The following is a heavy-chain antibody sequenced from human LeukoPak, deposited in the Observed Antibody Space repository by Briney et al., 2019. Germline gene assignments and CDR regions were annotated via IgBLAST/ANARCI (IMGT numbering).Heavy chain of an antibody. CDR3: ARGITYYYDSSGYYY. CDR1: GFTFSSYA. V-gene: IGHV4-34*01. Sequence: PGGSLRLSCAASGFTFSSYAMSWVRQAPGKGLEWIGEINHSGSTNYNPSLKSRVTISVDTSKNQFSLKLSSVTAADTAVYYCARGITYYYDSSGYYYWGQGTLVTVSS. J-gene: IGHJ4*02. D-gene: IGHD3-22*01. CDR2: INHSGST.